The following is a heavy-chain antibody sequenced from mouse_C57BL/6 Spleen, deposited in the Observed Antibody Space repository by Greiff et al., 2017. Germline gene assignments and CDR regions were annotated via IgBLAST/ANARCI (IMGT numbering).Heavy chain of an antibody. CDR3: ARGDDGYYPYWYFDV. CDR1: GYTFTSYW. V-gene: IGHV1-53*01. J-gene: IGHJ1*03. Sequence: QVQLKQSGTELVKPGASVKLSCKASGYTFTSYWMHWVKQRPGQGLEWIGNINPSNGGTNYNEKFKSKATLTVDKSSSTAYMQLSSLTSEDSAVYYCARGDDGYYPYWYFDVWGTGTTVTVSS. CDR2: INPSNGGT. D-gene: IGHD2-3*01.